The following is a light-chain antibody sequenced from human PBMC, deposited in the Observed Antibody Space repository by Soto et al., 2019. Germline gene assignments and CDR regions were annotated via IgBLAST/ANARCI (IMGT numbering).Light chain of an antibody. Sequence: AIQLTQSPSSLSASIGDRATITCRASQGSARALAWYQQKPGKPPSLLIYDASTPESGVPSRFSGSGSETHFTLTINSLQADDFATYYCQQFSTFPVTFGGGTRVDI. CDR3: QQFSTFPVT. J-gene: IGKJ4*02. V-gene: IGKV1-13*02. CDR2: DAS. CDR1: QGSARA.